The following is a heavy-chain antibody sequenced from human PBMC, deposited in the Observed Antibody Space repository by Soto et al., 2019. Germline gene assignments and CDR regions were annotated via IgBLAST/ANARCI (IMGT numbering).Heavy chain of an antibody. CDR3: ARGFWGNDYGDSGLLFDY. CDR1: GGSISSGGYY. D-gene: IGHD4-17*01. V-gene: IGHV4-31*03. Sequence: QVQLQESGPGLVKPSQTLSLTCTVSGGSISSGGYYWSWIRQHPGKGLEWIGYIYYSGSTYYNPSLKSRVTISVDTSKNQFSLKLSSVTAADTAVYYCARGFWGNDYGDSGLLFDYWGQGTLVTVSS. CDR2: IYYSGST. J-gene: IGHJ4*02.